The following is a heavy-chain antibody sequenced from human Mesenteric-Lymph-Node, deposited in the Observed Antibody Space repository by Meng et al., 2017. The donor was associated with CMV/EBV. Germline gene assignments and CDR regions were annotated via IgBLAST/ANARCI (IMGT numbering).Heavy chain of an antibody. D-gene: IGHD3-22*01. CDR2: IYSGASST. Sequence: GESLKISCAASEFTFSNYAMSWVRQAPGKGLEWVSVIYSGASSTYYADSVKGRFTISRDNSKNTLYLQMNSLRAEDTAVYYCAKGRSSGSWGQGTLVTVSS. J-gene: IGHJ4*02. CDR3: AKGRSSGS. V-gene: IGHV3-23*03. CDR1: EFTFSNYA.